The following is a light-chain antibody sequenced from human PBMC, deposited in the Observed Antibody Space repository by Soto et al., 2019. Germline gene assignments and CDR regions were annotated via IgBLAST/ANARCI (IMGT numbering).Light chain of an antibody. Sequence: QSVLTQPRSVSGSPGQSVTISCTGTSSDVGGYNYVSWYQQHPGKAPKLMIYDVSKRPSGVPDRFSGSKSGNTASLTISGLQAEDEADYYCCSHEGRSYVFGNATKVTV. J-gene: IGLJ1*01. V-gene: IGLV2-11*01. CDR2: DVS. CDR1: SSDVGGYNY. CDR3: CSHEGRSYV.